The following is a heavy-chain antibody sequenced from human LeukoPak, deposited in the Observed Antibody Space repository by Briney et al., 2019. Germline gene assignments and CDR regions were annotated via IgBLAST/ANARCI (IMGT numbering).Heavy chain of an antibody. CDR1: GGSISSSNW. CDR3: ARLRTGAGDFDY. CDR2: IYHSGNT. D-gene: IGHD2-8*02. J-gene: IGHJ4*02. V-gene: IGHV4-4*02. Sequence: PSETLSLTCAVSGGSISSSNWWSWVRQPPGKGLEWIGEIYHSGNTNYNPSLKSRVTISVDKSKNQFSLKLSSVTAADTAVYYCARLRTGAGDFDYWGQGTLVTVSS.